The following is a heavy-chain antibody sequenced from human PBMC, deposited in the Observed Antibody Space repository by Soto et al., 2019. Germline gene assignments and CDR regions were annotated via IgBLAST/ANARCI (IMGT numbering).Heavy chain of an antibody. CDR2: IYYSGST. CDR3: ARDYGSSSWAQHYGMDV. V-gene: IGHV4-39*02. J-gene: IGHJ6*02. D-gene: IGHD6-13*01. CDR1: GGSISSSSYY. Sequence: SETLSLTCTVSGGSISSSSYYWGWIRQPPGKGLEWIGSIYYSGSTYYNPSLKSRVTISVDTSKNQFSLQLNSVTPEDTAVYYCARDYGSSSWAQHYGMDVWGQGTTVTVSS.